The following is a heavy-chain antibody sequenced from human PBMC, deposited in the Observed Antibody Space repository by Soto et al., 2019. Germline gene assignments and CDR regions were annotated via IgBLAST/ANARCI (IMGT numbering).Heavy chain of an antibody. V-gene: IGHV3-48*03. CDR2: ISGSGTSI. CDR1: GFIFSNYE. CDR3: ARDLGYYYDSSGPIDY. Sequence: EVQLVESGGGLVQPGGSLRLSCAASGFIFSNYEMNWVRQAPGKGLEWISYISGSGTSINYADSVKGRFTISRDNAKNSLYLQMNRLRAEDTAVYYCARDLGYYYDSSGPIDYWGQGTLVTVSS. J-gene: IGHJ4*02. D-gene: IGHD3-22*01.